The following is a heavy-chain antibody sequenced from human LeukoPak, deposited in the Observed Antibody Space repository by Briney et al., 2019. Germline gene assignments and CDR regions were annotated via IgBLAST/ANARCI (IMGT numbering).Heavy chain of an antibody. CDR3: TRSGVVIAATTTPQYYFNY. V-gene: IGHV4-34*01. Sequence: SETLSLTCAVYGGSFSGYYWSWIRQPPGKGLEWIGEINHSGSTNYNPSLKSRVTISVDTSKNQFSLKLSSATAADTAVYYCTRSGVVIAATTTPQYYFNYWGQGTLVTVSS. D-gene: IGHD2-15*01. CDR2: INHSGST. J-gene: IGHJ4*02. CDR1: GGSFSGYY.